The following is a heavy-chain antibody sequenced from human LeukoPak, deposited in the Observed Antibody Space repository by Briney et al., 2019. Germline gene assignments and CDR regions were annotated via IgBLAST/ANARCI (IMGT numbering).Heavy chain of an antibody. CDR2: ISAYNDNT. J-gene: IGHJ4*02. D-gene: IGHD6-19*01. V-gene: IGHV1-18*01. CDR3: ARDPPHSSGPNSPCFEY. Sequence: GASVKVSCKASGCTFSTYGISWVRQAPGQGPEWMGWISAYNDNTEYAQKFQGRVTMTTDTSTSTAYMELRSLRSDDTAVYYCARDPPHSSGPNSPCFEYWGQGTLVTVSS. CDR1: GCTFSTYG.